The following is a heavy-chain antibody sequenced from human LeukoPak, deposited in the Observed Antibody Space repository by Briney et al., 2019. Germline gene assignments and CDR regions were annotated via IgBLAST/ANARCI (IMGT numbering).Heavy chain of an antibody. D-gene: IGHD3-10*01. CDR3: ARGGELLYSDY. V-gene: IGHV1-3*01. Sequence: ASVTVSFKASGYTFIIYAIHWVRQAPGQRLEWMGWINGDNGNTKYSQKFQGRVTITRDTSASTAYMELSSLRSEDTAVYYCARGGELLYSDYWGQGTLVAVSS. J-gene: IGHJ4*02. CDR2: INGDNGNT. CDR1: GYTFIIYA.